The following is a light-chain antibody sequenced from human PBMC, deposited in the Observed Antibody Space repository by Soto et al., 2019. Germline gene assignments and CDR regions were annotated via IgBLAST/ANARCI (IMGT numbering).Light chain of an antibody. CDR3: XXXXXVPQ. V-gene: IGKV1-33*01. CDR2: DAS. J-gene: IGKJ3*01. CDR1: QDITNQ. Sequence: DIQMTQSPSSLSASVGDTVTITCQASQDITNQLNWYQQKPGKAPNLLIYDASHLETGVPSRISGSGSGTYFTLXIXNXQXXXXXXXXXXXXXXVPQFGPGTKVDF.